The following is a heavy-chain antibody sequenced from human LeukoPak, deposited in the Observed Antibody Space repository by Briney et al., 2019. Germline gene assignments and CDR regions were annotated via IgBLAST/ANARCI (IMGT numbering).Heavy chain of an antibody. D-gene: IGHD1-26*01. Sequence: GGSLRLSCAASGFTFSSYAMHWVRQAPGKGLEWVAVISYDGSNKYYADSVKGRFTISRDNSKNTLYLQMNSLRAEDTAVYYCARELVVGATLAAGCLDYWGQGTLVTVSS. CDR1: GFTFSSYA. CDR2: ISYDGSNK. V-gene: IGHV3-30*04. J-gene: IGHJ4*02. CDR3: ARELVVGATLAAGCLDY.